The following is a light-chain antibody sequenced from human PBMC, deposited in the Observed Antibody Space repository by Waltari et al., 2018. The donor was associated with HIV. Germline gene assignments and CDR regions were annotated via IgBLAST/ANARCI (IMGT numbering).Light chain of an antibody. J-gene: IGLJ1*01. CDR3: QSYDSSLSAFV. Sequence: QSVLTQPPSVPGAPGQRVTISCTASSSNIGAGYDVPWSQQLPGTAPKLLIYGNNNRPSGVPDRFSGSKSGTSASLAITGLQAEDEADYYCQSYDSSLSAFVFGTGTKVTVL. CDR1: SSNIGAGYD. CDR2: GNN. V-gene: IGLV1-40*01.